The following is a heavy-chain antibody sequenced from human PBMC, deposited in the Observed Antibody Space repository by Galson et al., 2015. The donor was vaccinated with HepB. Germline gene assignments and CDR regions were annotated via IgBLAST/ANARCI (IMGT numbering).Heavy chain of an antibody. CDR2: INTGNGNT. Sequence: SVKVSWKASGYIFTTYTIHWVRQAPGHGLEWMGWINTGNGNTKYSQKFQGRVTISRDTSASTAYMELTSLRSEDTAVYYCARKRWEYFDYWGQGTLVTVYS. D-gene: IGHD1-26*01. J-gene: IGHJ4*02. CDR1: GYIFTTYT. CDR3: ARKRWEYFDY. V-gene: IGHV1-3*04.